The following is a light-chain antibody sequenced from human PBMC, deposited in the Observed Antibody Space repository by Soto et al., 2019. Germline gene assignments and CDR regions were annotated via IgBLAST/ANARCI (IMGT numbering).Light chain of an antibody. CDR2: GAS. J-gene: IGKJ3*01. CDR1: QSVSSSY. Sequence: EIVLTQSPGTLSLSPGERATLSCRASQSVSSSYLAWYQQKPGQAPRLLIYGASSRATGIPDRFSGSGSGTDFTLTISRREPEDFAVYYCQHYGSSPSFPFGPGTKVDIK. CDR3: QHYGSSPSFP. V-gene: IGKV3-20*01.